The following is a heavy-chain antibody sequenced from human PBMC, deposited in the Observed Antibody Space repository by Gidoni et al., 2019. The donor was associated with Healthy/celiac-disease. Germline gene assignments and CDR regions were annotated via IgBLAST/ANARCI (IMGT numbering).Heavy chain of an antibody. CDR1: GGSISSGGYS. CDR2: IYHRGRT. V-gene: IGHV4-30-2*01. D-gene: IGHD6-6*01. CDR3: ARGSDQLVQWYFQH. J-gene: IGHJ1*01. Sequence: QLQLQESGSGLVKPSQTLSLTCAVSGGSISSGGYSWRWIRQPPGKGLEWIEYIYHRGRTYYNPSLKSRVTISVDRSKNQFALKLSSVTAADTAVYYCARGSDQLVQWYFQHWGQGTLVTVSS.